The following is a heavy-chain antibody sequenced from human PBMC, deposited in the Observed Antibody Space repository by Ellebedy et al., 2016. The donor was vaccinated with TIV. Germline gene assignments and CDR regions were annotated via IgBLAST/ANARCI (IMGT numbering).Heavy chain of an antibody. CDR2: ISGGNDGT. Sequence: GESLKISCAASGFTFNNDAMTWVRQSPGKGLEWVSTISGGNDGTFYADSVKGRFTISRDNSKNTVFLQMSSLRAEDTALYYCLKGGWGFVLDFWGQGTLVTVS. J-gene: IGHJ4*02. CDR1: GFTFNNDA. D-gene: IGHD6-19*01. V-gene: IGHV3-23*01. CDR3: LKGGWGFVLDF.